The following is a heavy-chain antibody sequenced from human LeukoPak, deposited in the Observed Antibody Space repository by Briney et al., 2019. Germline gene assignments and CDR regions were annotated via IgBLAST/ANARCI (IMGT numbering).Heavy chain of an antibody. CDR2: ITSSSSYI. D-gene: IGHD2-21*01. J-gene: IGHJ3*02. V-gene: IGHV3-21*01. CDR1: GFTFSSYW. Sequence: GGSLRLSCAASGFTFSSYWMSWVRQAPGKGLEWVSSITSSSSYIYYADSVKGRFTISRDNAKNSLYLQMNNLRAEDTAMFYCATSMAQDVDAFHIWGQGTMVTVSS. CDR3: ATSMAQDVDAFHI.